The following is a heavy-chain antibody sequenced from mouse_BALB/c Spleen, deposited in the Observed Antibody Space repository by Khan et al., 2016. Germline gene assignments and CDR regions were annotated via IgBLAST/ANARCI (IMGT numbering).Heavy chain of an antibody. Sequence: VQLKESGAELVKPGASVKLSCTASGFNIKDTYMHWVKQRPEQGLEWIGRIDPANGNTKYDPKFQGKATITADTSSNTAFLQLSSLTSEDTAVYYCARGSTARHWYFDVWGAGTTVTVSS. CDR3: ARGSTARHWYFDV. J-gene: IGHJ1*01. V-gene: IGHV14-3*02. CDR2: IDPANGNT. D-gene: IGHD1-2*01. CDR1: GFNIKDTY.